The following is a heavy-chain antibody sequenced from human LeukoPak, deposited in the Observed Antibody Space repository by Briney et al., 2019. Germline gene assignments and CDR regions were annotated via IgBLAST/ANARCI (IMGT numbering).Heavy chain of an antibody. V-gene: IGHV3-11*01. CDR3: ARGRDQVWLPTFDY. Sequence: GGSLRLSCAASGFPFSDYYMSWIRQAPGKGLEWVSHISGSANTIYNADSVKGRFTISRDNAKNPLFLQMNSLGAEDTAVYYCARGRDQVWLPTFDYWGQGTLVTVSS. D-gene: IGHD5-12*01. CDR2: ISGSANTI. CDR1: GFPFSDYY. J-gene: IGHJ4*02.